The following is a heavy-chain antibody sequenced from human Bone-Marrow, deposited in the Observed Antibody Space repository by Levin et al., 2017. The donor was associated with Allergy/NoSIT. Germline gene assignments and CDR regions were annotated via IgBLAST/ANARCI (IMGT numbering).Heavy chain of an antibody. CDR2: ISYDGSNK. D-gene: IGHD5-18*01. V-gene: IGHV3-30*18. Sequence: GGSLRLSCAPSGFAFTTYDMHWVRQAPGKGLEWVAVISYDGSNKYYAESVKGRFTISRDNSKNTLYLQMNSLRAEDTAVYYCAKADRDTVMVFDYWGQGSLVTVSS. CDR1: GFAFTTYD. J-gene: IGHJ4*02. CDR3: AKADRDTVMVFDY.